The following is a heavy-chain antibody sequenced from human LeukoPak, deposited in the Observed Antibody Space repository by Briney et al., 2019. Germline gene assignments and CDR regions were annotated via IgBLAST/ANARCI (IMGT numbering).Heavy chain of an antibody. V-gene: IGHV3-21*01. CDR3: ARGPFVVIAY. J-gene: IGHJ4*02. CDR1: GFTFSSYE. D-gene: IGHD2-21*01. CDR2: ISSSSSYI. Sequence: KPGGSLRLSCAASGFTFSSYEMNWVRQAPGKGLEWVSSISSSSSYIYYADSVKGRFTISRDNAKNSLYLQMNSLRAEDTAVYYCARGPFVVIAYWGQGTPVTVSS.